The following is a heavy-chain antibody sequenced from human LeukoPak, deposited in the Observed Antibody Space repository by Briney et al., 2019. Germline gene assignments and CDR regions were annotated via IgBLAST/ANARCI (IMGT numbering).Heavy chain of an antibody. D-gene: IGHD2-15*01. V-gene: IGHV3-30*04. CDR3: AGDMASGGGWYIRRGDYYYYGMDV. CDR1: GFTFSSYA. CDR2: ISYDGSNK. Sequence: GGSLRLSCAASGFTFSSYAMHWVRQAPGKGLEWVAVISYDGSNKYYADSVKGRFTISRDNSKNTLYLQMNSLRAEDTAVYYCAGDMASGGGWYIRRGDYYYYGMDVWGKGTTVTVSS. J-gene: IGHJ6*04.